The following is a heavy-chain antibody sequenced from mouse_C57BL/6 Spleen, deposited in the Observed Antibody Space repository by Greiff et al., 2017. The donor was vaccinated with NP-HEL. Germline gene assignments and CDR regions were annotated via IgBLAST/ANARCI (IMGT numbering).Heavy chain of an antibody. Sequence: EVQLQQSGAELVRPGASVKLSCTASGFNIKDDYMHWVKQRPEQGLEWIGWIDPENGDTEYASKFQGKATITADTSSNTAYLQLSSLTSEDTAVYYCTLTTVGYYFDYWGQGTTLTVSS. J-gene: IGHJ2*01. D-gene: IGHD1-1*01. CDR2: IDPENGDT. V-gene: IGHV14-4*01. CDR1: GFNIKDDY. CDR3: TLTTVGYYFDY.